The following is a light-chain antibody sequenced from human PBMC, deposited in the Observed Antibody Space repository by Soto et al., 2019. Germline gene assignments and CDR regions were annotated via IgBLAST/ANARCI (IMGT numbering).Light chain of an antibody. CDR2: DAS. V-gene: IGKV3-15*01. CDR1: QSISSN. CDR3: QHYNNWPRT. Sequence: EIVMTQSPATLSVSPGERATLSCRASQSISSNLGWYQQKPGQAPRLLMYDASTRAAGIPARFSGSGSGTEFPLTIGSLQSEDFAVYYCQHYNNWPRTFGQGTKVEIK. J-gene: IGKJ1*01.